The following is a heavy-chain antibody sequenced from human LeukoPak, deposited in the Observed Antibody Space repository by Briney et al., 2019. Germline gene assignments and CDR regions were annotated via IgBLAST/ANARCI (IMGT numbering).Heavy chain of an antibody. CDR2: IYYSGST. CDR3: ARDYPRDGYMIDI. CDR1: GGSISSSSYY. J-gene: IGHJ3*02. Sequence: ASETLSLTCTVSGGSISSSSYYWGWIRQPPGKGLEWIGSIYYSGSTYYNPSLKSRVTISVDTSKNQFSLKLSSVTAADTAVYYCARDYPRDGYMIDIWGQGTMVTVSS. V-gene: IGHV4-39*07. D-gene: IGHD5-24*01.